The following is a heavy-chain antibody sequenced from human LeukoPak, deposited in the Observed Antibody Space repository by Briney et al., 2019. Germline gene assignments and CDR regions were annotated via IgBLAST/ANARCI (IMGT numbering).Heavy chain of an antibody. D-gene: IGHD6-13*01. Sequence: SETLSLTCAVYGGSFSGYYWSWIRQPPGKELEWIGEINHSGSTNYNPSLKSRVTISVDTSKNQFSLKLSSVTAADTAVYYCARGRYSSSWYWGYWFDPWGQGTLVAVSS. V-gene: IGHV4-34*01. CDR1: GGSFSGYY. CDR3: ARGRYSSSWYWGYWFDP. CDR2: INHSGST. J-gene: IGHJ5*02.